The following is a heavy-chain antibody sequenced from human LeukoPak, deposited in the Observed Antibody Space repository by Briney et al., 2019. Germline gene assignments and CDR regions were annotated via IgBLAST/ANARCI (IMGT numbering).Heavy chain of an antibody. CDR3: ARDKPRPYYYDSSGIFDY. D-gene: IGHD3-22*01. CDR1: GFTFSSYG. V-gene: IGHV3-33*08. CDR2: IWYDGSNK. Sequence: GGSLRLSCAASGFTFSSYGMHWARQAPGKGLVWVAGIWYDGSNKNYADSVKGRFTISRDNSRNTLYLKMNRVRDEDTAVYYCARDKPRPYYYDSSGIFDYWGQGTRVSVSS. J-gene: IGHJ4*02.